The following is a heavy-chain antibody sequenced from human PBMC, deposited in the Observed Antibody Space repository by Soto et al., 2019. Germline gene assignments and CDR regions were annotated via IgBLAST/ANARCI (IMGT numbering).Heavy chain of an antibody. J-gene: IGHJ4*02. CDR2: IYSGGST. CDR3: ASSLCYGSDYFDY. Sequence: EVQLVESGGGLVQPGGSLRLSCAASGFTVSSNYMSWVRQAPGKGLEWVSVIYSGGSTYYADSVKGRFTISRHNSKNTLYLQMISLRAEDTAVYYCASSLCYGSDYFDYWGQGTLVTVSS. CDR1: GFTVSSNY. V-gene: IGHV3-53*04. D-gene: IGHD3-10*01.